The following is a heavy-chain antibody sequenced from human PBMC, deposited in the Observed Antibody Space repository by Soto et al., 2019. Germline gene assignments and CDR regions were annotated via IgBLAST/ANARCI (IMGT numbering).Heavy chain of an antibody. CDR2: ISSNGGST. D-gene: IGHD6-6*01. CDR1: GFTFSSYA. Sequence: EVQLVESGGGLVQPGGSLRLSCAASGFTFSSYAMHWVRQAPGKGLEYVSAISSNGGSTYYANSVKGRFTISRDNSKNTLNLQMGSLRAEDMAVYYCARCIAARPGEYYYYMDVWGKGTTVTVSS. V-gene: IGHV3-64*01. CDR3: ARCIAARPGEYYYYMDV. J-gene: IGHJ6*03.